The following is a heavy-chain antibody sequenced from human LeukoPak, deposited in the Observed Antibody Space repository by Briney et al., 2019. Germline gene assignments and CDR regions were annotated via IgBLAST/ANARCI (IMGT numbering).Heavy chain of an antibody. V-gene: IGHV1-8*03. CDR3: ARTVGDYTPGGFDY. J-gene: IGHJ4*02. D-gene: IGHD2-21*02. CDR1: GYTFTSYD. CDR2: MNPNSGNT. Sequence: GASVKVSCKASGYTFTSYDINWVRQATGQGLEWMGWMNPNSGNTGYAQKFQGRVTITRNTSISTAYMELSSLRAEDTAVYYCARTVGDYTPGGFDYWGQGTLVTVSS.